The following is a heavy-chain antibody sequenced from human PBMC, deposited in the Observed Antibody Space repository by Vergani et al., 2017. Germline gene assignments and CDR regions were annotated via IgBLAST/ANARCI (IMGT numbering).Heavy chain of an antibody. J-gene: IGHJ4*02. CDR2: ISGSGGST. V-gene: IGHV3-23*04. CDR1: GFTFSSYA. D-gene: IGHD4-17*01. Sequence: EVQLVESGGALVKPGGSLRLSCAASGFTFSSYAMSWVRQAPGKGLEWVSAISGSGGSTYYADSVKGRFTISRDNSKNTLYLQMYSLRAEDTAVYYCAKEPLYGDYFDYWGQGTLVTVSS. CDR3: AKEPLYGDYFDY.